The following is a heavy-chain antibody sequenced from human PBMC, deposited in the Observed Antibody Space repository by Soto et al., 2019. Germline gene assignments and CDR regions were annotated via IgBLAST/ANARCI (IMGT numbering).Heavy chain of an antibody. CDR2: ISSSSSYI. V-gene: IGHV3-21*01. CDR1: GFTFRSYS. Sequence: PGGSLRLSCAASGFTFRSYSMNWVRQAPGKRLERVSSISSSSSYIYYADSVKGRFTISRDNAKNSLYLQMNSLRAEDTAVYYCVRDPYLPYSSGTKLYAFDIWGQGTMVTVSS. D-gene: IGHD3-22*01. J-gene: IGHJ3*02. CDR3: VRDPYLPYSSGTKLYAFDI.